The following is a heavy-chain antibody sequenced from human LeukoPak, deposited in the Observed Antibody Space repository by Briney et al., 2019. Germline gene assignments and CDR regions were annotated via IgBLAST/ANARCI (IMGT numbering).Heavy chain of an antibody. J-gene: IGHJ4*02. D-gene: IGHD2-8*02. V-gene: IGHV4-30-4*08. CDR3: ALLAKYYFDY. Sequence: SETLSLTCTVSGGSISSSSYYWGWIRQPPGKGLEWIGYIYYSGSTYYNPSLKSRVTISLDTSKNQFSLKLSFVTAAETAVYYCALLAKYYFDYWGQGTLVTVSS. CDR2: IYYSGST. CDR1: GGSISSSSYY.